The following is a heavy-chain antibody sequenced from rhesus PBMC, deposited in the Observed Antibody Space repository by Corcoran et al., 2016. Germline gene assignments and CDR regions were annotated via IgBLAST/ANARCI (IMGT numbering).Heavy chain of an antibody. Sequence: QVQLQESGPGLVKLSETLSLTCAVSGGSISSNYWSWIRQPPGKGLEWIGNIDGNIPGTNDHPSLTSCVTMSKDTSKTQFSLKLSSVTAADTAVYYCERQGWIWTGYPGYDAFEFWGQGLRVTVSS. CDR2: IDGNIPGT. D-gene: IGHD3-3*01. V-gene: IGHV4-81*01. CDR1: GGSISSNY. J-gene: IGHJ3*01. CDR3: ERQGWIWTGYPGYDAFEF.